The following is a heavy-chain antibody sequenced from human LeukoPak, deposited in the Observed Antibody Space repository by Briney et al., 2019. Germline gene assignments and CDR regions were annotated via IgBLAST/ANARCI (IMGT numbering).Heavy chain of an antibody. CDR2: INSVGSDT. CDR1: GFTFSRYW. J-gene: IGHJ5*02. D-gene: IGHD6-6*01. Sequence: GGSLRLSCAASGFTFSRYWMHWVRQAPGKGLVWVSHINSVGSDTTYADSVKGRFTISRDNAKNTLYLQMNSLRAEDTAVYYCARHRYDRSSNSNRFDPWGQGTLVTVSS. CDR3: ARHRYDRSSNSNRFDP. V-gene: IGHV3-74*01.